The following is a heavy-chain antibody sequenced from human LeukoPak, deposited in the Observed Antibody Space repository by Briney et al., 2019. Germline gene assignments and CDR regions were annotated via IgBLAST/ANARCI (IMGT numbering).Heavy chain of an antibody. CDR3: ARRGDGYNYLADY. CDR2: FNAYNGNT. CDR1: GYTFTSYG. J-gene: IGHJ4*02. Sequence: ASVKVSCKASGYTFTSYGISWVRQAPGQGLEWMGWFNAYNGNTNNAQKLQGRVTMTTDTSTSTAYMELRSLRSDDTTVYYCARRGDGYNYLADYWGEGTLVTVSS. V-gene: IGHV1-18*01. D-gene: IGHD5-24*01.